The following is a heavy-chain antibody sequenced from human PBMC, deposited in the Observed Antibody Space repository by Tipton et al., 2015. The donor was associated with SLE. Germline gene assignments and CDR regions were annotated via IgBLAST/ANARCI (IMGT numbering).Heavy chain of an antibody. V-gene: IGHV4-34*01. CDR3: ARGDIVGATPHYGMDV. D-gene: IGHD1-26*01. CDR1: GGSFSGYY. Sequence: AGLVKPSETLSLTCAVYGGSFSGYYWSWIRQPPGKGLEWIGEINHSGSTNYNPSLKSRVTISVDTSKNQFSLKLSSVTAADTAVYYCARGDIVGATPHYGMDVWGQGTTVTASS. J-gene: IGHJ6*02. CDR2: INHSGST.